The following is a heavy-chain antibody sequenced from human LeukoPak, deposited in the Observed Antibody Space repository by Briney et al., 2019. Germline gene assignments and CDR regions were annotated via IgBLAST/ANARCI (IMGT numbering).Heavy chain of an antibody. V-gene: IGHV4-39*07. CDR1: GGSISSSSYY. J-gene: IGHJ4*02. D-gene: IGHD6-13*01. CDR3: ARGERLAAAGTVYGY. CDR2: IYYSGST. Sequence: SETLSLTCTVSGGSISSSSYYWGWIRQPPGKGLEWIGSIYYSGSTYYTPSLKSRVTISVDASKNQFSLKLSSVTAADTAVYYCARGERLAAAGTVYGYWGQGTLVTVSS.